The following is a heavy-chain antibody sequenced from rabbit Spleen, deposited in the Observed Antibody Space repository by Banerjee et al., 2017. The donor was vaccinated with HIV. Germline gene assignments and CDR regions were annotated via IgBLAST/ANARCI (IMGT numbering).Heavy chain of an antibody. CDR2: IEPIFGNT. D-gene: IGHD3-3*01. J-gene: IGHJ4*01. CDR3: ATDLVGVGAWNL. V-gene: IGHV1S47*01. CDR1: GFDFSNYG. Sequence: QEQLVESGGGLVQPGGSLKLSCKASGFDFSNYGVSWVRQAPGKGLEWIGYIEPIFGNTYYANWVNGRFTISSHNAPNTLYLELSSLTAADTATYFCATDLVGVGAWNLWGPGTLVTVS.